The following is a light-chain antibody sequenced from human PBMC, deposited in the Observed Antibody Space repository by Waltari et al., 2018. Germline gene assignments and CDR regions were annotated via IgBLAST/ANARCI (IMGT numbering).Light chain of an antibody. V-gene: IGLV1-47*01. J-gene: IGLJ3*02. CDR3: AAWDGSLSGWV. Sequence: QSVLTPPPPVSGTPGQRVFISCSGGRANIGSNYVSWYQQLPATAPKLLIYKSDQRPSGVPYRFSGSKSGPSASRGISGRRSEDGGDYFCAAWDGSLSGWVFGGGTKLTVL. CDR2: KSD. CDR1: RANIGSNY.